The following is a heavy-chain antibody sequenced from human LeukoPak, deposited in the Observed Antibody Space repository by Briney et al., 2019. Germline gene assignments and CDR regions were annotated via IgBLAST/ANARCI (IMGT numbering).Heavy chain of an antibody. J-gene: IGHJ4*02. Sequence: GGSLRLSCAASGFTVSTNYMNWVRQAPGKGLEWVSVVYSGGSTYFSDSVKGRFTISRDNSKDTLYLQMSSLRAEDTAFYYCARGGYSSGWYRDWGQGTLVTVSS. CDR1: GFTVSTNY. CDR2: VYSGGST. D-gene: IGHD6-19*01. CDR3: ARGGYSSGWYRD. V-gene: IGHV3-53*01.